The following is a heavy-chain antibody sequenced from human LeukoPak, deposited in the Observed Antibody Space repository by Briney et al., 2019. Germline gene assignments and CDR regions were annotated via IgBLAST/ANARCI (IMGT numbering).Heavy chain of an antibody. CDR2: INPNSGGT. V-gene: IGHV1-2*02. J-gene: IGHJ6*03. CDR3: ARARWFGESPYMDV. Sequence: ASVKVSCKASGYTFTGYYMHWVRQAPGQGLEWMGWINPNSGGTNYAQKFQGRVTMTRDTSISTAYMELSRLRSDDTAVYCCARARWFGESPYMDVWGKGTTVTVSS. D-gene: IGHD3-10*01. CDR1: GYTFTGYY.